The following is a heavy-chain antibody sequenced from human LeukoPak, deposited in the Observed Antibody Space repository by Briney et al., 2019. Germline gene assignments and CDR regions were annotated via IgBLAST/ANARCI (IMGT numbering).Heavy chain of an antibody. CDR2: INPNSGGT. V-gene: IGHV1-2*02. J-gene: IGHJ4*02. CDR3: AGDMVRGVILRRVLEY. D-gene: IGHD3-10*01. CDR1: GYTVTGYH. Sequence: ASVKVSCTASGYTVTGYHMHWVRQAPGQGLEWMGWINPNSGGTNYAQKFQGRVTMTRDTSINTAYMELSRLRSDDTAVYYCAGDMVRGVILRRVLEYWGQGTLVTVSS.